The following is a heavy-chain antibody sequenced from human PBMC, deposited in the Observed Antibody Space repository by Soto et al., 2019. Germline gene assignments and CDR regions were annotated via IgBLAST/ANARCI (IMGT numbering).Heavy chain of an antibody. D-gene: IGHD5-12*01. V-gene: IGHV3-23*01. J-gene: IGHJ4*02. CDR3: AKEMLASISRPFDY. CDR2: ISGGSGASS. CDR1: GFTFINFG. Sequence: PGVSLRLSCSASGFTFINFGMRWVRQAPGKGLEWIASISGGSGASSYYADSVKGRFTISRDNSRNTLFLQMNSLIADDTAVYFCAKEMLASISRPFDYWGQGTRVTVSS.